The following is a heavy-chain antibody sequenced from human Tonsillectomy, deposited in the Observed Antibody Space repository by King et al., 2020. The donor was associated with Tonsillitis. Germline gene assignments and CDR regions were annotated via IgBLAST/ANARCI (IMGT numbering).Heavy chain of an antibody. CDR1: GFTFDDYA. J-gene: IGHJ4*02. CDR2: ISWNSGSI. Sequence: VQLVESGGGLVQPGRSLRLSCAASGFTFDDYAMHWVRQAPGKGLEWVSGISWNSGSIGYADSVKGRFTISRDNAKNSLYLQMNSLRAEDTALYYCAKDFDYDSSCYYVFDSWGQGTLVTVSS. D-gene: IGHD3-22*01. V-gene: IGHV3-9*01. CDR3: AKDFDYDSSCYYVFDS.